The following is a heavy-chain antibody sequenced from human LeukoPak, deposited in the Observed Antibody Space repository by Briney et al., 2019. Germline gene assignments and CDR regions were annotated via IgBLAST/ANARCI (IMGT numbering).Heavy chain of an antibody. CDR3: ARVWYSSGWSAFDY. V-gene: IGHV3-21*01. CDR1: GFTFSSYS. CDR2: ISNSSSYI. J-gene: IGHJ4*02. D-gene: IGHD6-19*01. Sequence: GGSLRLSCAASGFTFSSYSMNWVRQARGKGLEWVSSISNSSSYIYYADSVKGRFTISRDNAKNSLYLQMNSLRGEDTAVYYCARVWYSSGWSAFDYWGQGTLVTVSS.